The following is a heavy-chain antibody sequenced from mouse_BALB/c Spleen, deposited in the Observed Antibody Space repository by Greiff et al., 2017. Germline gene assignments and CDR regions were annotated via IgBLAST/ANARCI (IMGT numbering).Heavy chain of an antibody. CDR1: GYTFTSYY. V-gene: IGHV1S81*02. CDR3: TSTTVVAKGFAY. Sequence: QVQLQQSGAELVKPGASVKLSCKASGYTFTSYYMYWVKQRPGQGLEWIGEINPSNGGTNFNEKFKSKATLTVDKSSSTAYMQLSSLTSEDSAVYYCTSTTVVAKGFAYWGQGTLVTVSA. J-gene: IGHJ3*01. CDR2: INPSNGGT. D-gene: IGHD1-1*01.